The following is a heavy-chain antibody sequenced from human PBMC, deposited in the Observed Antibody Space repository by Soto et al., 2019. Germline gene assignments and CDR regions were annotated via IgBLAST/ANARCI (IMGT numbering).Heavy chain of an antibody. CDR3: ARRGWSSPYYYYGMDF. J-gene: IGHJ6*02. V-gene: IGHV4-59*01. Sequence: PSETLSLTCTVSGGSISSYYWSWIRQPPGKGLEWIGYIYYSGSTNYNPSLKSRVTISVDTSKNQFSLKLSSVTAADTAVYYCARRGWSSPYYYYGMDFWGQGTTVTVSS. CDR1: GGSISSYY. D-gene: IGHD3-3*01. CDR2: IYYSGST.